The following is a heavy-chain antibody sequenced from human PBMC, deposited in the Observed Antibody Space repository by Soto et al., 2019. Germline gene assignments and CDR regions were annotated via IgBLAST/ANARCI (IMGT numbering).Heavy chain of an antibody. D-gene: IGHD5-12*01. CDR1: GGTFSSYT. J-gene: IGHJ6*03. CDR3: GGKYRGYARDYYYRDV. V-gene: IGHV1-69*02. CDR2: IIPILGIA. Sequence: QVQLVQSGAEVKKPGSSVKVSCKASGGTFSSYTISWVRQAPGQGLEWMGRIIPILGIANYAQKFQGRVTITAKKPRSTAYRGRSTQRYENTAVYSGGGKYRGYARDYYYRDVGGKGTTVTFPS.